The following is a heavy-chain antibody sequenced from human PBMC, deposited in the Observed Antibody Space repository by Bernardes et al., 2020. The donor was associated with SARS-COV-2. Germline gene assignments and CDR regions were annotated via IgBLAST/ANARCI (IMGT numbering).Heavy chain of an antibody. CDR1: GFTFSTFC. J-gene: IGHJ4*02. Sequence: GGSLRLSCAASGFTFSTFCMTWVRQAPGKGLEWVAQINQDGSETFYADSVKGRFTISRDNAKNSLCMEMNTLKAEDTAVYYCARIYSTSAFDFDYWGQETLVTVSS. V-gene: IGHV3-7*01. CDR2: INQDGSET. CDR3: ARIYSTSAFDFDY. D-gene: IGHD6-6*01.